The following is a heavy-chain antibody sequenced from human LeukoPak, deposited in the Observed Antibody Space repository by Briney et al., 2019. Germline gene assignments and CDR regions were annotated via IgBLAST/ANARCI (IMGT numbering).Heavy chain of an antibody. Sequence: SETLSLTCAVYGGSFSGYYWSWIRQPPGKGLEWIGEINHSGSTNYNPSLKSRVTISVDTSKNQFPLKLSSVTAADTAVYYCARVQRQLVLGYYYYYYMDVWGKGTTVTVSS. V-gene: IGHV4-34*01. CDR3: ARVQRQLVLGYYYYYYMDV. J-gene: IGHJ6*03. CDR1: GGSFSGYY. CDR2: INHSGST. D-gene: IGHD6-13*01.